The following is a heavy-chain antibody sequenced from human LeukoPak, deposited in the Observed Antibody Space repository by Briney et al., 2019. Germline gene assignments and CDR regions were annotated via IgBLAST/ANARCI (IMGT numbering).Heavy chain of an antibody. CDR3: AKDSIAVADLFDY. J-gene: IGHJ4*02. D-gene: IGHD6-19*01. CDR2: ISYDGSNK. V-gene: IGHV3-30*18. CDR1: GFTFSRYG. Sequence: GGSLRLSCAASGFTFSRYGMHWVRQAPGKGLEWVAVISYDGSNKYYADSVKGRFTISRDNSKNTLYLQMNSLRAEDTAVYYCAKDSIAVADLFDYWGQGTLVTVSS.